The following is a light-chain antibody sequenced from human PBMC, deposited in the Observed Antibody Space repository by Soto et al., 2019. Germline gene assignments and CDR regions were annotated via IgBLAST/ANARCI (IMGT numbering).Light chain of an antibody. CDR2: DAS. CDR3: QQYNGYSTWT. Sequence: DIQMTQSPSTLSASVGDRVTITCRASQSISRWLAWYQQKPGKAPKVLIWDASSLQRGVPSRFSGSGSGTEFTLTISSLQPDDFATYHCQQYNGYSTWTFGQGTKVEIK. V-gene: IGKV1-5*01. CDR1: QSISRW. J-gene: IGKJ1*01.